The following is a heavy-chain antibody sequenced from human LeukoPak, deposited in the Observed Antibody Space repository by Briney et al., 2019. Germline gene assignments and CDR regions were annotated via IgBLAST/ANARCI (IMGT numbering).Heavy chain of an antibody. V-gene: IGHV1-18*01. CDR2: ISAYNGNT. D-gene: IGHD4-17*01. CDR3: ARRFYGDYGFYFDY. J-gene: IGHJ4*02. CDR1: GYTFTSYG. Sequence: ASVKVSCKASGYTFTSYGISWVRQAPGQGLEWMGWISAYNGNTNYAQKLQGRVTMNTDTSTSTAYMELRSLRSDDTAVYYCARRFYGDYGFYFDYWGQGTLVTVSS.